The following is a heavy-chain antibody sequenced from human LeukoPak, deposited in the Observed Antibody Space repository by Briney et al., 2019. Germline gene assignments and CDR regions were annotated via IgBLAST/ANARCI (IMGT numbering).Heavy chain of an antibody. Sequence: ASVKVSCKASGYTFTGYYMHWVRQAPGQGLEWMGWINPNSGGTNYAQKFQGRVTMTRDTSISTAYMELSRLRSDDTAVYYCARGEEVPYYYYCYMDVWGKGTTVTISS. D-gene: IGHD4/OR15-4a*01. CDR3: ARGEEVPYYYYCYMDV. J-gene: IGHJ6*03. CDR2: INPNSGGT. V-gene: IGHV1-2*02. CDR1: GYTFTGYY.